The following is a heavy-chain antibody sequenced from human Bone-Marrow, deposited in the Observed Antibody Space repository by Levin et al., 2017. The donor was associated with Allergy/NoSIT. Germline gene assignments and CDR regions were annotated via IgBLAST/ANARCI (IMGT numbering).Heavy chain of an antibody. J-gene: IGHJ4*02. Sequence: SVKVSCKASGVTLSNYAISWVRQAPGQGLEWMGGIIPIFRTTNYAQKFQGRVTITADESTSTAYMELSSLRSEDTAVYYCAVTPRYCRGGSCFQGEVDYWGQGTLVTVSS. CDR2: IIPIFRTT. CDR3: AVTPRYCRGGSCFQGEVDY. V-gene: IGHV1-69*13. CDR1: GVTLSNYA. D-gene: IGHD2-15*01.